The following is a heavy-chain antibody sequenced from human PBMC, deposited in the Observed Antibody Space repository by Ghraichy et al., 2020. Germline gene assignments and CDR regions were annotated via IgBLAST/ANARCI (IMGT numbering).Heavy chain of an antibody. J-gene: IGHJ5*02. V-gene: IGHV3-33*01. CDR3: ARDRGGGWFDP. CDR1: GFTFSSYG. Sequence: GESLNISCAASGFTFSSYGMHWVRQAPGKGLEWVAVIWYDGSNKYYADSVKGRFTISRDNSKNTLYLQMNSLRAEDTAVYYCARDRGGGWFDPWGQGTLVTVSS. D-gene: IGHD3-10*01. CDR2: IWYDGSNK.